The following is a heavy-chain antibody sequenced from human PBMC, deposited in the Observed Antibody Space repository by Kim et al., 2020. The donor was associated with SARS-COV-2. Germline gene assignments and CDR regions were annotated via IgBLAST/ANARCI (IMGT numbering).Heavy chain of an antibody. CDR1: GYTFTSYA. CDR2: INAGNGNT. Sequence: ASVKVSCKASGYTFTSYAMHWVRQAPGQRLEWMGWINAGNGNTKYSQKFQGRVTITRDTSASTAYMELSSLRSEDTAVYYCAIIRVAFGDLPNWFDPWGQGTLVTVSS. D-gene: IGHD3-10*01. CDR3: AIIRVAFGDLPNWFDP. J-gene: IGHJ5*02. V-gene: IGHV1-3*01.